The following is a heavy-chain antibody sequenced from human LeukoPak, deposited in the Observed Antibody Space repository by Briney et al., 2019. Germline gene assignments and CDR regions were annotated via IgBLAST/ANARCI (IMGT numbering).Heavy chain of an antibody. CDR3: AKGPSGSYGYYFDY. CDR2: ISWNSGSI. Sequence: GGSLRLSCAASGFSFDDYAMHWVRQAPGKGLEWVSGISWNSGSIGYADSVKGRFTISRDNAKNSLYLQVNSMKAEDMALYYCAKGPSGSYGYYFDYWGQGTLVTVSS. V-gene: IGHV3-9*03. J-gene: IGHJ4*02. CDR1: GFSFDDYA. D-gene: IGHD1-26*01.